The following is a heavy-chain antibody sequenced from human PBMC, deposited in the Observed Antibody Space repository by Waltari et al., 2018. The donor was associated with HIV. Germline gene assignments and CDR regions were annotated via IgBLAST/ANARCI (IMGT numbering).Heavy chain of an antibody. Sequence: EVQLVESGGGLVQPGGSLRLSCAASGFTFSSYWMSWVRQAPGKGLEWVANIKQDGDEKYYVDSVNRRFTISRDNAENSLYLQMNSLRAEDTAVYYCARGGFYGSGSKVNWGQGTLVTVSS. CDR3: ARGGFYGSGSKVN. CDR2: IKQDGDEK. J-gene: IGHJ4*02. D-gene: IGHD3-10*01. V-gene: IGHV3-7*04. CDR1: GFTFSSYW.